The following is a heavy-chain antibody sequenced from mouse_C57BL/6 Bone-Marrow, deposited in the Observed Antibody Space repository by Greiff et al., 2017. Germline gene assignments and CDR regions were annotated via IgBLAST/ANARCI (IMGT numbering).Heavy chain of an antibody. D-gene: IGHD2-3*01. CDR3: ARVDGYLYYFDY. V-gene: IGHV1-80*01. CDR1: GYAFSSYW. Sequence: VQLQESGAELVKPGASVKISCKASGYAFSSYWMNWVKQRPGKGLEWIGQIYPGDGDTNYNGKFKGKATLTADKSSSTAYMQLSSLTSEDSAVYFCARVDGYLYYFDYWGQGTTLTVSA. CDR2: IYPGDGDT. J-gene: IGHJ2*01.